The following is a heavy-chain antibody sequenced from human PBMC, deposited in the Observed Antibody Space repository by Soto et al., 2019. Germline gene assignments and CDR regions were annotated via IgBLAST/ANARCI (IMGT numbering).Heavy chain of an antibody. V-gene: IGHV4-30-4*01. CDR3: GGGDWFHP. CDR1: SGSISSGDYY. J-gene: IGHJ5*02. Sequence: SETLSLTCTVSSGSISSGDYYWNWILQPPGKGLEWIGYIYYSGTTKYNPSLKSRVTLSVDTSKTRFSLNLTSVTAADTAVYHCGGGDWFHPWGPGTLGTGSS. CDR2: IYYSGTT.